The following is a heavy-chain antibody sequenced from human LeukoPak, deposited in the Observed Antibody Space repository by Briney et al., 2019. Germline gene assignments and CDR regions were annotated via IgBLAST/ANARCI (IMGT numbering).Heavy chain of an antibody. CDR2: LYHSGST. J-gene: IGHJ4*02. D-gene: IGHD6-13*01. Sequence: SETLSLTCTVSGYSISTNNYWGWIRQPPGKGLEWIGSLYHSGSTYYNPSLKSRVTISVDTSKNQFSLRMNSLTAADTAVYYCARDSSARYSSSWYVVGDFDYWGQGTPVTVSS. CDR1: GYSISTNNY. V-gene: IGHV4-38-2*02. CDR3: ARDSSARYSSSWYVVGDFDY.